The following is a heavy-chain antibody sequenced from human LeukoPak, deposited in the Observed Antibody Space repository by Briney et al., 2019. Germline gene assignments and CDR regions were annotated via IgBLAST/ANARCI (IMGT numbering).Heavy chain of an antibody. D-gene: IGHD6-19*01. Sequence: SVKVSCKASEGTFSSYAISWVRQAPAQGLEWMGGIIPIFGTANYAQKFQGRVTITADESTSTAYMELSSLRSEDTAVYYCARGSKAVAGTRYFDYWGQGTLVTVSS. V-gene: IGHV1-69*13. CDR1: EGTFSSYA. J-gene: IGHJ4*02. CDR2: IIPIFGTA. CDR3: ARGSKAVAGTRYFDY.